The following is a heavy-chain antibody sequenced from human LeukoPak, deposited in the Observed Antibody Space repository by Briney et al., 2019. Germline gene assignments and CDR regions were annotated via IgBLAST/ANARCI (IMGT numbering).Heavy chain of an antibody. CDR1: GGSISSHY. D-gene: IGHD5-18*01. V-gene: IGHV4-4*09. J-gene: IGHJ6*03. CDR3: ASSGYSYGTNNYYYYYMDV. CDR2: IYTSGST. Sequence: SETLSLTCTVSGGSISSHYWSWIRQPPGKGLEWIGYIYTSGSTNYNPSLKSRVTISVDTSKNQFSLKLSSVTAADTAVYYCASSGYSYGTNNYYYYYMDVWGKGTTVTVSS.